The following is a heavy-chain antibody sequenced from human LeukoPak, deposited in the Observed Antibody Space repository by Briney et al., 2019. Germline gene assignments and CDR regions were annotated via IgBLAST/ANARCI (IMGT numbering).Heavy chain of an antibody. CDR3: ARDRKGYSYGRPFDY. D-gene: IGHD5-18*01. CDR1: GYSITSAYY. CDR2: IYYSGST. Sequence: SETLSLTCTVSGYSITSAYYWGWIRQPPGKGLEWIGSIYYSGSTYYNPSLKSRVTISVDTSKNQFSLKLSSVTAADTAVYYCARDRKGYSYGRPFDYWGQGTLVTVSS. J-gene: IGHJ4*02. V-gene: IGHV4-38-2*02.